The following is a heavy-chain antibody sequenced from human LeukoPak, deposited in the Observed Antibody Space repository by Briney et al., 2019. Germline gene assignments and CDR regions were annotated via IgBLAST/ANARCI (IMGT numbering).Heavy chain of an antibody. V-gene: IGHV3-21*01. CDR1: GFTFRSYS. CDR3: ARDSSGNNWFDP. D-gene: IGHD6-19*01. Sequence: KPGGSLRLSCAASGFTFRSYSMNWVRQAPGKGLEWVSSISSSSSYIYYADSVKGRFTISRDNAKNSLYLQMNSLRAEDTAVYYCARDSSGNNWFDPWGQGTLVTVSS. CDR2: ISSSSSYI. J-gene: IGHJ5*02.